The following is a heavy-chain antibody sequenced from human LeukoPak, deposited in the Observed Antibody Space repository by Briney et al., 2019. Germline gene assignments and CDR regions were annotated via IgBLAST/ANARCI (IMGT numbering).Heavy chain of an antibody. J-gene: IGHJ4*02. CDR2: ISKDENEK. Sequence: PGGSLRLSCAASGFTFSYYAMHWVRQAPGKGPEWVGIISKDENEKKYADSVKGRFTISRDNSKNTLFLQMNSLRAEDTAVYYCAKHITSPAYYFDYWGQGTLVTVSS. CDR3: AKHITSPAYYFDY. V-gene: IGHV3-30-3*02. D-gene: IGHD1-14*01. CDR1: GFTFSYYA.